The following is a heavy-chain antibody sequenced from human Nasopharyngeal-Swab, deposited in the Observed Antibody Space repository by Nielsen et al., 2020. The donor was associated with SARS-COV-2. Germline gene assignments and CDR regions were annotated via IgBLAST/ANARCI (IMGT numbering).Heavy chain of an antibody. V-gene: IGHV3-33*08. J-gene: IGHJ4*02. CDR3: ARDLSGAARPRGYFDY. D-gene: IGHD6-6*01. Sequence: LSLTCAASGFTFSSYGMHWVRQAPGKGLEWVAVIWYDGSNKYYADSVKGRFTISRDNSKNTLYLQMNSLRAEDTAVYYCARDLSGAARPRGYFDYWGQGTLVTVSS. CDR1: GFTFSSYG. CDR2: IWYDGSNK.